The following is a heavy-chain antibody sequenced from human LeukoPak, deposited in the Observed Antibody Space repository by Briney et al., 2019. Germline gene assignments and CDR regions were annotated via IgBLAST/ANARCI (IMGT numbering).Heavy chain of an antibody. CDR2: TYYMSKWYY. D-gene: IGHD6-19*01. J-gene: IGHJ4*02. CDR3: ARDEGNSGWYTFDY. CDR1: GESVSSLNGA. V-gene: IGHV6-1*01. Sequence: SQILSLTCAISGESVSSLNGAWNWIRQSPSRGLVWLGRTYYMSKWYYDYAESVKGRITINPDTSKNQFSLQLTSVTPEDTAVYYCARDEGNSGWYTFDYWGQGTLVTVSS.